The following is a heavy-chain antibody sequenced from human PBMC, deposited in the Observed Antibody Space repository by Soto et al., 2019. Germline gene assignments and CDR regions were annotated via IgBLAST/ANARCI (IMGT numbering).Heavy chain of an antibody. J-gene: IGHJ6*02. CDR3: AREGYYDSSGPVAPYYYYGMDV. Sequence: ASVKVSCKASGYTFTSYAMHWVRQASGQRLEWMGWINAGNGNTKYSQKFQGRVTITRDTSASTAYMELSSLRSEDTAVYYCAREGYYDSSGPVAPYYYYGMDVWGQGTTVTVSS. CDR2: INAGNGNT. V-gene: IGHV1-3*01. CDR1: GYTFTSYA. D-gene: IGHD3-22*01.